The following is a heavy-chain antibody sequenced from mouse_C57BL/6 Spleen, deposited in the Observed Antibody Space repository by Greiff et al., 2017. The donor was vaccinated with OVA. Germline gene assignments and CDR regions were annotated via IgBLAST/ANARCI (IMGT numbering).Heavy chain of an antibody. Sequence: QVQLQQPGAELVKPGASVKLSCKASGYTFTSYWMHWVKQRPGQGLEWIGMIHPNSGSTNYNEKFKSKATLTVDKSSSTAYMQLSSLTSEDSAVYYCAREAYGSSIDYWGQGTTLTVSS. CDR3: AREAYGSSIDY. CDR2: IHPNSGST. V-gene: IGHV1-64*01. J-gene: IGHJ2*01. D-gene: IGHD1-1*01. CDR1: GYTFTSYW.